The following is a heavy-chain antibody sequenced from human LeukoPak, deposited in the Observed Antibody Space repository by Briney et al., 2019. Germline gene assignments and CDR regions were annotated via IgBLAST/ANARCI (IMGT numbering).Heavy chain of an antibody. Sequence: ASVKVSCKASGYTFTSYDINWVRHATGQGLEWMGWMNHNSGNTGYAQKFQGRVTMTRNTTISTAYMELSSLRSEDTAVYYCARDLYYDNSGQHRKKWFDPWGQGTLVTVSS. CDR1: GYTFTSYD. V-gene: IGHV1-8*01. J-gene: IGHJ5*02. D-gene: IGHD3-22*01. CDR3: ARDLYYDNSGQHRKKWFDP. CDR2: MNHNSGNT.